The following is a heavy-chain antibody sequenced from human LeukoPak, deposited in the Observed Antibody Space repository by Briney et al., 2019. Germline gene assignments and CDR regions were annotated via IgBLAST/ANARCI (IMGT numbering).Heavy chain of an antibody. D-gene: IGHD6-13*01. CDR1: GYTFTSYY. Sequence: ASVKVSCKASGYTFTSYYMHWVRQAPGQGLEWMGIINPSGGSTSYAQKFQGRVTMTRDMSTSTVYMELSSLRSEDTAVYYCARAGYRSSWYLPLNDYDSNWFDPWGQGTLVTVSS. J-gene: IGHJ5*02. CDR2: INPSGGST. V-gene: IGHV1-46*01. CDR3: ARAGYRSSWYLPLNDYDSNWFDP.